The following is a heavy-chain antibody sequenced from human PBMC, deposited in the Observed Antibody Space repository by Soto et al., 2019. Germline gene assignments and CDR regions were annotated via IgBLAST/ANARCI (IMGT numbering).Heavy chain of an antibody. CDR1: GNTFTTYS. V-gene: IGHV5-51*01. CDR3: ARGTVIQGYYCGMDV. J-gene: IGHJ6*02. CDR2: IYPGDSDT. Sequence: PGESLKISCEVSGNTFTTYSIGWVRQMPGKGLEWMGSIYPGDSDTAYSPSFEGQVTISADKSTTTAYLQWSSLKASDTAMYYCARGTVIQGYYCGMDVWGQGTTVTVYS. D-gene: IGHD4-17*01.